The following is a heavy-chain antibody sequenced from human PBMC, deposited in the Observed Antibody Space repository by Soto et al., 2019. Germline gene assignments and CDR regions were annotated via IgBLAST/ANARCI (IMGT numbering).Heavy chain of an antibody. Sequence: VQLVESGGGVVQPGRSLRLSCAASGFTFSDYAMHWVRHAPGKGLEWVAVVSHDGRNTHYADSVKGRFTISRDSSKNTVSLEMPSLRPEDTAVYYCAQGGRQWLVTSAFNFWGQGALVTVSS. D-gene: IGHD6-19*01. CDR1: GFTFSDYA. CDR2: VSHDGRNT. CDR3: AQGGRQWLVTSAFNF. J-gene: IGHJ4*02. V-gene: IGHV3-30*03.